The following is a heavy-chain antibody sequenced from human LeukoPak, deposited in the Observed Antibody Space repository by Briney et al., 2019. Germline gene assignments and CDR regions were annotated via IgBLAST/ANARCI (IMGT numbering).Heavy chain of an antibody. V-gene: IGHV4-4*07. CDR1: GGSISSYY. CDR2: IYTSGST. J-gene: IGHJ5*02. D-gene: IGHD1-14*01. CDR3: ARDSLNPGRGNWFDP. Sequence: PSETLSLTCTVSGGSISSYYWSWIRQPAGKGLEWIGRIYTSGSTNYNPSLKSRVTMSVDTSKNQFSLKLSSVTAADTAVYYCARDSLNPGRGNWFDPWGQGTLVTVSS.